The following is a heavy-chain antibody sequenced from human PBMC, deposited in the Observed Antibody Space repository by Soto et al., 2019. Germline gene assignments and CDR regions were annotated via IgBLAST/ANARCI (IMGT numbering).Heavy chain of an antibody. D-gene: IGHD6-6*01. CDR1: GGSIRSYY. J-gene: IGHJ4*02. CDR2: IYYNGAT. Sequence: PSETLSLTCAVSGGSIRSYYWTLIRQPPGKGLEWIGYIYYNGATNYNPSLESRVTISVDTSKNQFSLKLTSVTPADTAVYFCARESIAARLGYYYDFWGQGALVTVSS. V-gene: IGHV4-59*01. CDR3: ARESIAARLGYYYDF.